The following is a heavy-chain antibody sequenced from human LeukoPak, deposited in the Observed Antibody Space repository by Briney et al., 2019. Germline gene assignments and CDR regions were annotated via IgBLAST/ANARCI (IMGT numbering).Heavy chain of an antibody. J-gene: IGHJ6*02. CDR2: IWYDGSNK. D-gene: IGHD3-9*01. CDR3: ARDGPPGLDGMDV. CDR1: GFTFSSYG. Sequence: GGSLRLSCAASGFTFSSYGMHWVRQAPGKGLEWVAVIWYDGSNKYYADSAKGRFTISRDNSKNTLYLQMNSLRAEDTAVYYCARDGPPGLDGMDVWGQGTTVTVSS. V-gene: IGHV3-33*01.